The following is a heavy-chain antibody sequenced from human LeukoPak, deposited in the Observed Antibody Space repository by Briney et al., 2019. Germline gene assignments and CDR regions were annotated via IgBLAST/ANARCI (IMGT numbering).Heavy chain of an antibody. D-gene: IGHD3-10*01. V-gene: IGHV3-30*02. CDR2: IRYDGSNK. CDR3: AKCIAMVRGVISP. CDR1: GFTFSSYG. J-gene: IGHJ5*02. Sequence: GGSLRLSCAASGFTFSSYGMHWVRQAPGKGLEWVAFIRYDGSNKYYADSVKGRFTISRDNSKNTLYLQMNSLRAEDTAVYYCAKCIAMVRGVISPWGQGTLVTVSS.